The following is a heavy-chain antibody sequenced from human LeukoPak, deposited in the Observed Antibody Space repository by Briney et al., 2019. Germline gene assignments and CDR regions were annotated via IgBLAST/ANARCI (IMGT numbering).Heavy chain of an antibody. J-gene: IGHJ4*02. CDR3: ARMPPVGGSYVY. CDR2: IHYSGST. D-gene: IGHD1-26*01. Sequence: NSSETLSLTCTVSGGSISSYYWSWIRQPPGKGLEWIGYIHYSGSTNYNPSLKSRVTISVDTSKNQFSLKLSSVTAADTAVYYCARMPPVGGSYVYWGQGTLVTVSS. CDR1: GGSISSYY. V-gene: IGHV4-59*01.